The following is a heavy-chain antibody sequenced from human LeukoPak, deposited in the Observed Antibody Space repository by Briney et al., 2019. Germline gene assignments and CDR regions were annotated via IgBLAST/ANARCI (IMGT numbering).Heavy chain of an antibody. CDR3: TTERRITMVRGVKGADY. CDR1: GFTFSNAW. Sequence: PGGSLRLSCAASGFTFSNAWLNWVRQAPGKGLEWVGRIKSKTDGGTTDYAAPVKGRFTISRDDSKNTLYLQMNSLETEDTAVYYCTTERRITMVRGVKGADYWGQGTLVTVSS. D-gene: IGHD3-10*01. CDR2: IKSKTDGGTT. J-gene: IGHJ4*02. V-gene: IGHV3-15*07.